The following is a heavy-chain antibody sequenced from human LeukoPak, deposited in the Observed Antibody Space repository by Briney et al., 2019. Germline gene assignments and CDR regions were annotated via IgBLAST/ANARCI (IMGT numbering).Heavy chain of an antibody. CDR2: IYTSGST. V-gene: IGHV4-4*07. CDR1: GGSISSYY. D-gene: IGHD2-21*02. Sequence: PSETLSLTCTVSGGSISSYYWSWIRQPAGKGLEWIGRIYTSGSTNYSPSLKSRVTMSVGTSKNQFSLKLSSVTAADTAVYYCARSSPRVVVVTAIPPFDIWGQGTMVTVSP. CDR3: ARSSPRVVVVTAIPPFDI. J-gene: IGHJ3*02.